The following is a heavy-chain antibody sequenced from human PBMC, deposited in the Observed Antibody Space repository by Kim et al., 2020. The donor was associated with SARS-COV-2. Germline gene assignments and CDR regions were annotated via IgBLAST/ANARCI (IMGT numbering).Heavy chain of an antibody. V-gene: IGHV4-34*01. CDR2: INHSGST. J-gene: IGHJ4*02. CDR3: ARGQPPIQLWYY. Sequence: SETLSLTCAVYGGSFSGYYWSWIRQPPGKGLEWIGEINHSGSTNYNPSLKSRVTISVDTSKNQFSLKLSSVTAADTAVYYCARGQPPIQLWYYWGQGTLV. CDR1: GGSFSGYY. D-gene: IGHD5-18*01.